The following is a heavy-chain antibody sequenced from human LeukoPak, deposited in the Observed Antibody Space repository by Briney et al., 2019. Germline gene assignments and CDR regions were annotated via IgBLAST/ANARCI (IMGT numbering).Heavy chain of an antibody. CDR2: IRDDGNNE. D-gene: IGHD3-9*01. CDR1: GFTFSNYG. V-gene: IGHV3-30*02. Sequence: GGSLRLSRAASGFTFSNYGMHWVRQAPGKGLEWVAFIRDDGNNEYYADSVEGRFTISRDTSKNTLYLQMNSLRAEDTAVYYCAKGDSYYDILTGWTTFDYWGQGTLVTVSS. CDR3: AKGDSYYDILTGWTTFDY. J-gene: IGHJ4*02.